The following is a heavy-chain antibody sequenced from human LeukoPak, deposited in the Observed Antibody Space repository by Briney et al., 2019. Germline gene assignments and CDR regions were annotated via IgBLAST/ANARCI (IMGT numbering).Heavy chain of an antibody. CDR3: AKLFPNDYGELFDY. Sequence: PGGSLRLSCAASGFTFDDYAMHWVRQAPGKGLEWVSAISGSGGSTYYADSVKGRFTISRDNSKNTLYLQMNSLRAEDTAVYYCAKLFPNDYGELFDYWGQGTLVTVSS. V-gene: IGHV3-23*01. J-gene: IGHJ4*02. CDR1: GFTFDDYA. CDR2: ISGSGGST. D-gene: IGHD4-17*01.